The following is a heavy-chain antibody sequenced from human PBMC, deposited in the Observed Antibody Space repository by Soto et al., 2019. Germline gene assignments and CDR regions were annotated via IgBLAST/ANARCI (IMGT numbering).Heavy chain of an antibody. CDR3: ASDLLPLTYGDYGEGYYYYGMDV. J-gene: IGHJ6*02. Sequence: ASVKVSCKASGGTFSSYAISWVRQAPGQGLEWMGGIIPIFGTANYAQKFQGRVTITADESTSTAYMELSSLRSEDTAVYYCASDLLPLTYGDYGEGYYYYGMDVWGQGTTVTVSS. CDR2: IIPIFGTA. V-gene: IGHV1-69*13. CDR1: GGTFSSYA. D-gene: IGHD4-17*01.